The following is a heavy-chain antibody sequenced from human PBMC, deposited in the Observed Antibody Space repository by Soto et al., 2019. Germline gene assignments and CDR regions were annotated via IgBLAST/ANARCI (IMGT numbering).Heavy chain of an antibody. Sequence: GGSLRLSCAASGFTFSSYGMHWVRQAPGKGLEWVAVISYDGINKYYAVSVKGRITINPDTSNNQLSLQLNSVTPDDTAVYYCARLIGNSWLDSWGQGTLITVSS. CDR1: GFTFSSYG. CDR3: ARLIGNSWLDS. D-gene: IGHD2-8*01. J-gene: IGHJ5*01. V-gene: IGHV3-30*03. CDR2: ISYDGINK.